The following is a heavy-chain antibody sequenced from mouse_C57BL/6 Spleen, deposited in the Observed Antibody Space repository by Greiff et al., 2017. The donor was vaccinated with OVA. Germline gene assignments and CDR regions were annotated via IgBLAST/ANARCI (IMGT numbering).Heavy chain of an antibody. J-gene: IGHJ1*03. CDR1: GYTFTGFW. D-gene: IGHD4-1*01. Sequence: QVHVKQPGAELVKPGASVKLSCKASGYTFTGFWMHWVKQRPGQGLEWIGMIHPNSGSTNYNEKFKSKATLTVDKSSSTAYMQLSSLTSEDSAVYYCPTGTWYFDVWGTGTTVTVSS. V-gene: IGHV1-64*01. CDR2: IHPNSGST. CDR3: PTGTWYFDV.